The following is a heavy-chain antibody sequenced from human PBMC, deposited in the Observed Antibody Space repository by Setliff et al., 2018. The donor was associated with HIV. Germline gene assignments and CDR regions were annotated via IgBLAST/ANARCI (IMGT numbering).Heavy chain of an antibody. CDR2: IYYSGSI. CDR3: ARAPLSRLRSYYYYYGMDV. Sequence: SETLSLTCTVSGGSISSGDYYWSWIRQPPGKGLEWVGYIYYSGSIYYNPSLKSRVTIPIDTSKNQFSLKLSSVTAADTAVYYCARAPLSRLRSYYYYYGMDVWGQGTTVTVSS. CDR1: GGSISSGDYY. V-gene: IGHV4-30-4*08. D-gene: IGHD4-17*01. J-gene: IGHJ6*02.